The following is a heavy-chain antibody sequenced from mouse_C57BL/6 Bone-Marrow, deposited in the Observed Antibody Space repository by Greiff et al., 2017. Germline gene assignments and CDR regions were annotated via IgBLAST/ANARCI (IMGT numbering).Heavy chain of an antibody. J-gene: IGHJ4*01. V-gene: IGHV1-72*01. Sequence: VQLQQPGAELVKPGASVKLSCKASGYTFTSYCMHWVKQRTGRGLEWSGRLDPNIGGTQYNEKFKSKATLTVDKHSSTAYMGTSRLTSEDSAVYYCARPVFITTVVEPGYYAMDYWGQGTSGTVSS. CDR3: ARPVFITTVVEPGYYAMDY. D-gene: IGHD1-1*01. CDR2: LDPNIGGT. CDR1: GYTFTSYC.